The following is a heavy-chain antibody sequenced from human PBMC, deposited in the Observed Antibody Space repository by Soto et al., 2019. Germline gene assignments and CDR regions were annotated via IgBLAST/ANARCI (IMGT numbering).Heavy chain of an antibody. CDR2: ISGSGGST. CDR3: AKGAAYDILTGYHIRYYFDY. CDR1: GFTFSSYA. D-gene: IGHD3-9*01. V-gene: IGHV3-23*01. Sequence: EVQLLESGGGLVQPGGSLRLSCAASGFTFSSYAMSWVRQAPGKGLEWVSAISGSGGSTYYADSVKGRFTISRDNSKNTLYLQMNSLRAEDTAVYYCAKGAAYDILTGYHIRYYFDYWGQGTLVTVSS. J-gene: IGHJ4*02.